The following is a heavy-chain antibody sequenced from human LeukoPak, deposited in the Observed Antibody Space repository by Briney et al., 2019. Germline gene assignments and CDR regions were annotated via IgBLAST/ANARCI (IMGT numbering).Heavy chain of an antibody. CDR2: LDDSGKT. V-gene: IGHV4-59*01. CDR1: GGSISNYF. Sequence: SETLSPTCIVSGGSISNYFWSWIRQTPGKRLQWIGNLDDSGKTTYNPSLKSRVSISVDPSQKQFSLRLSSVTVADTAVYYCARSESGVDSGDVWGQGTTVTVSS. CDR3: ARSESGVDSGDV. D-gene: IGHD5-12*01. J-gene: IGHJ6*02.